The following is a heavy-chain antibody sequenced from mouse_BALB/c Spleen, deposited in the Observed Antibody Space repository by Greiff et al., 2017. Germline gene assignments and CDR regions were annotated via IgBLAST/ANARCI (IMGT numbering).Heavy chain of an antibody. CDR1: GFNIKDTY. CDR2: IDPANGNT. Sequence: VQLQQSGAELVKPGASVKLSCTASGFNIKDTYMHWVKQRPEQGLEWIGRIDPANGNTKYDPKFQGKATITADTSSNTAYLQLSSLTSEDTAVYYCARSGYYGSSYWFAYWGQGTLVTVAA. CDR3: ARSGYYGSSYWFAY. D-gene: IGHD1-1*01. V-gene: IGHV14-3*02. J-gene: IGHJ3*01.